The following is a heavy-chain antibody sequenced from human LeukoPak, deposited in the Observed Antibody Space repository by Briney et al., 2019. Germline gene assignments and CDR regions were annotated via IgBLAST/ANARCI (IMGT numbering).Heavy chain of an antibody. J-gene: IGHJ4*02. V-gene: IGHV3-15*01. CDR2: IKSKTDGGTT. D-gene: IGHD3-10*01. CDR3: TTGLWFGELFLDY. Sequence: PGGSLRLSCAASGFTFSNAWMSWLRQAPGKGLEWVGRIKSKTDGGTTDYAAPAKDRLTIQRDDSKNTLYQQLNSLKTEYTAVYYCTTGLWFGELFLDYWGKGTLVSVSS. CDR1: GFTFSNAW.